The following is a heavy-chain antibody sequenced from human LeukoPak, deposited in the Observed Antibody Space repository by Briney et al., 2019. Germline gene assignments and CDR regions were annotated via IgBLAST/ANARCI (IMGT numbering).Heavy chain of an antibody. V-gene: IGHV3-23*01. CDR3: AKDVGIAVAGQIDY. CDR2: ISGSGGSI. D-gene: IGHD6-19*01. CDR1: GFTFSSYS. J-gene: IGHJ4*02. Sequence: GGSLRLSCAASGFTFSSYSMNWVRQAPGKGLEWVSAISGSGGSIYYADSVKGRFTISRDNSKNTLYLQMNSLRAEDTAVYYCAKDVGIAVAGQIDYWGQGTLVTVSS.